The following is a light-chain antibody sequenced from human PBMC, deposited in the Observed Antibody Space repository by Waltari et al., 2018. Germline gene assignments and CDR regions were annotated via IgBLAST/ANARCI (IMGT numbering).Light chain of an antibody. CDR2: LAS. V-gene: IGKV2-28*01. CDR1: QNLLDYNGSNA. J-gene: IGKJ5*01. CDR3: MAALQTAA. Sequence: DIVMSQSPLPLPVTPGEPATISCTANQNLLDYNGSNALDWYVQKPGHSTQCLIYLASNRASGVPDRSSGSGAGTDFTLKISRVEAEDVRIYYCMAALQTAAFGQGTRLEIK.